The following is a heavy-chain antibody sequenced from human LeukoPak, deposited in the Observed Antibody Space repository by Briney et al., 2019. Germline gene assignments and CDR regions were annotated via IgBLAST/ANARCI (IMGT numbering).Heavy chain of an antibody. CDR1: GGTFSSYA. CDR2: IIPIFGTA. Sequence: SVKASCKASGGTFSSYAISWVRQAPGQGLEWMGGIIPIFGTANYAQKFQGRVTITADESTSTAYMELSSLRSEDTAVYYCARDKFVGYYYYGMDVWGQGTTVTVSS. CDR3: ARDKFVGYYYYGMDV. V-gene: IGHV1-69*13. J-gene: IGHJ6*02. D-gene: IGHD3-16*01.